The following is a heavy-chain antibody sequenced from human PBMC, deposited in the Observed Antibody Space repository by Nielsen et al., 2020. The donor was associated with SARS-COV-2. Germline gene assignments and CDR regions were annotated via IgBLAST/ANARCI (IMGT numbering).Heavy chain of an antibody. CDR2: IVVGSGNT. J-gene: IGHJ6*02. CDR3: AAEKRGVVGATHYYYGMVV. D-gene: IGHD1-26*01. Sequence: WVRQAPGQRLEWIGWIVVGSGNTNYAQKFQERVTITRDMSTSTAYMELSSLRSEDTAVYYCAAEKRGVVGATHYYYGMVVWGQGTTVTVSS. V-gene: IGHV1-58*01.